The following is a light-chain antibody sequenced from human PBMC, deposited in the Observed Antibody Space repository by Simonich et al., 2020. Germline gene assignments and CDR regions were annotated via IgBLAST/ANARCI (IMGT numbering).Light chain of an antibody. CDR1: SSDVGGYNS. CDR2: EGS. V-gene: IGLV2-23*03. J-gene: IGLJ2*01. Sequence: QSALTQPASVSGSPGQSITISCTGTSSDVGGYNSVSWYQQHPGKAPKLMIYEGSKRPSGVSNRFSGSKSCNTASLTISGLQAEDEADYYCCSYAGSSTFVVFGGGTKLTVL. CDR3: CSYAGSSTFVV.